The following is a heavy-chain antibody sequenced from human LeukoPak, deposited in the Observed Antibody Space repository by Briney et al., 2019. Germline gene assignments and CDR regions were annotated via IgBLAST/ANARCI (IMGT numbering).Heavy chain of an antibody. D-gene: IGHD6-13*01. CDR2: IYHSGST. CDR3: ASLYSSTNFDY. CDR1: GGSISSYY. J-gene: IGHJ4*02. Sequence: RTSETLSLTCTVSGGSISSYYWSWVRQPPGKGLGWIGEIYHSGSTYYNPSLKSRVTISVDTSKNQFSLKLSSVTAADTAVYYCASLYSSTNFDYWGQGTLVTVSS. V-gene: IGHV4-59*12.